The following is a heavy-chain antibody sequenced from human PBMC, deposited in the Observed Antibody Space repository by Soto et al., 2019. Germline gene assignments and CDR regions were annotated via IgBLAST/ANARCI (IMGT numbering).Heavy chain of an antibody. J-gene: IGHJ4*02. Sequence: QVQLKESGPGLVTPWGTLSLTCAVSGDSVSNGNWWCWVRQPPGRGLEWVGEIHQSGDTNYNPSLKSRVTVSADRSNNQSSLRLNSVTAADTAMYYCATRTSVFGIVTFYWGQGILVTVSS. CDR2: IHQSGDT. CDR3: ATRTSVFGIVTFY. V-gene: IGHV4-4*02. D-gene: IGHD3-16*01. CDR1: GDSVSNGNW.